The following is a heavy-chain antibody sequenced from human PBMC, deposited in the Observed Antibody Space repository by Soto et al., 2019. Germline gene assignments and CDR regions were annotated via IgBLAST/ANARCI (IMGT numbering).Heavy chain of an antibody. CDR3: ARPGGGNYDFWSGFRNWFDP. Sequence: SETLFLTCTVSGGSLSSSSYYWGWIRQPPGKGLEWIGSIYYSGSTYYNPSLKSRVTISVDASKNQFSLKLSSVTAADTAVYYCARPGGGNYDFWSGFRNWFDPWGQGTLVTVSS. D-gene: IGHD3-3*01. J-gene: IGHJ5*02. V-gene: IGHV4-39*01. CDR1: GGSLSSSSYY. CDR2: IYYSGST.